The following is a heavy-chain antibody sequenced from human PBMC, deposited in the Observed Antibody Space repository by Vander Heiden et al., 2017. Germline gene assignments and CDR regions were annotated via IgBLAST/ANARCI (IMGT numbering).Heavy chain of an antibody. V-gene: IGHV3-23*01. J-gene: IGHJ6*02. CDR2: VSADGGTT. D-gene: IGHD5-12*01. Sequence: EAQLLESGGDIVQPGGSLRLSCAASGFTFSSFVMSWVRQAPGKGLGWVSSVSADGGTTYYADSVKGRFTISRDNSKNRLYLDVNSLGAEDTAVYFAASGSYYGMDVWGRGTTVSVSS. CDR1: GFTFSSFV. CDR3: ASGSYYGMDV.